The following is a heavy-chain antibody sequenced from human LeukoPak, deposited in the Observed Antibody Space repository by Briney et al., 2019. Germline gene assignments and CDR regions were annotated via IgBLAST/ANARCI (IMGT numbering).Heavy chain of an antibody. V-gene: IGHV4-59*01. J-gene: IGHJ5*02. CDR1: GGSISSYY. Sequence: SETLSLTCTVSGGSISSYYWSWIRQPPGKGLEWIGYIYYSGSTNYNPSLKSRVTISVDTSKNQFSLKLSSVTAADTAVYYCARDRGIAAEKRFDPWGQGTLVTVSS. CDR2: IYYSGST. D-gene: IGHD6-13*01. CDR3: ARDRGIAAEKRFDP.